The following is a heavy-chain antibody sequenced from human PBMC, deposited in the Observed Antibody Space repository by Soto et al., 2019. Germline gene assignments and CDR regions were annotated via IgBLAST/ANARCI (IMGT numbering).Heavy chain of an antibody. J-gene: IGHJ4*02. CDR1: GFTFSSYG. D-gene: IGHD3-22*01. V-gene: IGHV3-33*01. CDR2: IWYDGSNK. CDR3: AIVRDYYDSSGPPDY. Sequence: QVQLVESGGGVVQPGRSLRLSCAASGFTFSSYGMHWVRQAPGKGLEWVAVIWYDGSNKYYADSVKGRFTISRDNSKNTLYLQMNSLRAEDTAVYYCAIVRDYYDSSGPPDYWGQGTLVTVSS.